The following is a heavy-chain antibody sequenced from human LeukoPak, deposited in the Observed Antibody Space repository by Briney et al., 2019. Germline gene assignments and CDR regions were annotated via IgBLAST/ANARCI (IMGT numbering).Heavy chain of an antibody. CDR1: GFTFSDYG. CDR2: IWYDGSNK. CDR3: ARGVDYYENSGTIDY. V-gene: IGHV3-33*01. Sequence: PGGSLRLSCTASGFTFSDYGMHWARQPPGKGLEWVAIIWYDGSNKTYEDSVKGRFTISRDNSKNTLYLQMNSLRAEDTAVYYCARGVDYYENSGTIDYWGQGTLVTVSS. J-gene: IGHJ4*02. D-gene: IGHD3-22*01.